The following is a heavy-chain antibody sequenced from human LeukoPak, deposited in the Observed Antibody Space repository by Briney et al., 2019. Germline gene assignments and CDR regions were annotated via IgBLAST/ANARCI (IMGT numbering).Heavy chain of an antibody. Sequence: GGSLRLSCAASGFTFSSYWMHWVRQAPGKGLVWVSRINSDGSSTSYADSVKGRFTISRDNAKNTLYLKMNSLRAEDTAVYYCASRLRVGATPAFDIWGQGTMVTVSS. CDR3: ASRLRVGATPAFDI. V-gene: IGHV3-74*01. D-gene: IGHD1-26*01. CDR1: GFTFSSYW. CDR2: INSDGSST. J-gene: IGHJ3*02.